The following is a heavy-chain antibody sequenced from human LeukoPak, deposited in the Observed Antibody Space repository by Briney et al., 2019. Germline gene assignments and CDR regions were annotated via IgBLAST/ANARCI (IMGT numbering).Heavy chain of an antibody. CDR2: ISGSGGST. J-gene: IGHJ6*02. V-gene: IGHV3-23*01. CDR1: GFTFSSYA. Sequence: GGSLRLSCAASGFTFSSYAMSWVRQAPGKGLEWVSAISGSGGSTYYADSVKGRFTISRDNSKNTLYLQMNSLRAEDTAVYYSAKGGGTICYSSTDVWGQGTTVTVSS. CDR3: AKGGGTICYSSTDV. D-gene: IGHD2-2*01.